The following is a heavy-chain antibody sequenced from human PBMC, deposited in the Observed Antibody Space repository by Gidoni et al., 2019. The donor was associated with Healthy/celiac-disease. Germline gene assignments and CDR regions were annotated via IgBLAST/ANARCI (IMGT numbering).Heavy chain of an antibody. D-gene: IGHD6-13*01. Sequence: QVQLQQWGAGLLKPSETLSLTCAVYGGSFSGYYWSWIRQPPGKGLEWIGEINHSGSTNYNPSLKSRVTISVDTSKNQFSLKLSSVTAADTAVYYCARAPLGSSWYFFDYWGQGTLVTVSS. CDR3: ARAPLGSSWYFFDY. V-gene: IGHV4-34*01. CDR2: INHSGST. J-gene: IGHJ4*02. CDR1: GGSFSGYY.